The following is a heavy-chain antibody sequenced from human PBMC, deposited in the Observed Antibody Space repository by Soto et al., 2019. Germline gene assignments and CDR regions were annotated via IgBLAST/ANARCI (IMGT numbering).Heavy chain of an antibody. CDR2: IYYSGNT. CDR1: GASINSAGYY. D-gene: IGHD2-2*02. CDR3: ARARFQVLYGKPYFDS. Sequence: SETLSLTCNVSGASINSAGYYWSWIRQHPGKGPEWIGYIYYSGNTYYDPSLKSRLTISVDTSKNHFSLMVDSVTAADTAVYYCARARFQVLYGKPYFDSWGQGTLVTVSS. J-gene: IGHJ4*02. V-gene: IGHV4-31*03.